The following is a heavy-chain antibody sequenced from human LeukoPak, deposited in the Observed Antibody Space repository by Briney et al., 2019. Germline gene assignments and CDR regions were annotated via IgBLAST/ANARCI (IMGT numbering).Heavy chain of an antibody. CDR2: IYYSGST. Sequence: SETLSLTCAASGGSFSSYCWSWIRQPPGKGLEWIGYIYYSGSTNYNPSLKSRVTISVDTSKNQFSLKLSSVTAADTAVYYCAREGGWLKGSNIDYADQGTLVIVSS. V-gene: IGHV4-59*01. CDR3: AREGGWLKGSNIDY. D-gene: IGHD6-19*01. CDR1: GGSFSSYC. J-gene: IGHJ4*02.